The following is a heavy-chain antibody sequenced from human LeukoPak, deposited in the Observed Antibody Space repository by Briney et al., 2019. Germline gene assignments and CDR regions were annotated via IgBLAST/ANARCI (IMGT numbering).Heavy chain of an antibody. CDR2: IYPGDSDT. Sequence: GESLKISCKGSGYSFTSYWIGWVRQMPGKGLEWMGIIYPGDSDTRYSPSLQGLATISAAYSFTTAYLQWSSLKASDTAIYYCGRQPTRGGVIDYWGQGNLVIGSS. V-gene: IGHV5-51*01. CDR3: GRQPTRGGVIDY. CDR1: GYSFTSYW. D-gene: IGHD3-16*01. J-gene: IGHJ4*02.